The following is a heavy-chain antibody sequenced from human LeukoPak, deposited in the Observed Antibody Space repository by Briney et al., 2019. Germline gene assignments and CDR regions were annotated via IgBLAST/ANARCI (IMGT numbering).Heavy chain of an antibody. CDR3: ARDFLHLGG. CDR2: ISGSGGST. D-gene: IGHD3-16*01. Sequence: GGSLRLSCAASGFTFSNYAVSWVRQAPGKGLEWVSAISGSGGSTYYADSVKGRFTISRDNSKNTLYLQMNSLRAEDTAVYYCARDFLHLGGWGQGTMVTVSS. CDR1: GFTFSNYA. V-gene: IGHV3-23*01. J-gene: IGHJ3*01.